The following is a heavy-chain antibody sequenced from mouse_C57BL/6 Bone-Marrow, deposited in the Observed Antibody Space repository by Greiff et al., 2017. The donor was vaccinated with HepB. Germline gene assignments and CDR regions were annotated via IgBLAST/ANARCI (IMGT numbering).Heavy chain of an antibody. CDR2: INPNNGGT. CDR1: GYTFTDYY. V-gene: IGHV1-26*01. Sequence: EVQLQQSGPELVQPGASVKISCKASGYTFTDYYMNWVEQSHGKSLEWIGNINPNNGGTGYNQKFTGKATLTVDKSSSTAYMELRSLASEDSAVYYWARRRFDYWGQGTTLTVSS. CDR3: ARRRFDY. J-gene: IGHJ2*01.